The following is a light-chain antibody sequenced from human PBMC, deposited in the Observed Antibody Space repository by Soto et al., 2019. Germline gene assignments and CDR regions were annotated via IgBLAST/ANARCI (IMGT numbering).Light chain of an antibody. CDR3: QSYDSSLSAVV. V-gene: IGLV1-40*01. CDR2: GNT. CDR1: SSNVGADYD. J-gene: IGLJ2*01. Sequence: QSVLTQPPSVSGAPGQRVTISCTGSSSNVGADYDVPWYQQLPGTAPKLIVYGNTNRPSGVPDRFSGSKSGTSASLAITGLQAEDEADYYCQSYDSSLSAVVFGGGTKLTVL.